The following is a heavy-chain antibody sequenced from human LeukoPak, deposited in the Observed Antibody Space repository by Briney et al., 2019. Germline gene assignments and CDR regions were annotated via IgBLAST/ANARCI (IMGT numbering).Heavy chain of an antibody. CDR3: AWGGIAAFDS. V-gene: IGHV3-11*04. J-gene: IGHJ4*02. CDR2: ISSSGNTR. CDR1: GFTFSDYY. D-gene: IGHD2-21*01. Sequence: SGGSLRLSCAASGFTFSDYYMSWIRQAPGKGLEWVAYISSSGNTRYYADSVKGRFTISRDNAKSSLYLQMNSLRAEDTAVYYCAWGGIAAFDSWGQGTLVTVSS.